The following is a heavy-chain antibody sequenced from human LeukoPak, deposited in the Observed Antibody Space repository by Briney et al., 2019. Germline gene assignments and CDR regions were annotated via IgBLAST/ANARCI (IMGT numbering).Heavy chain of an antibody. CDR3: ARDPPGIAASGTGG. CDR1: GFNVSNNY. CDR2: IYSGGTT. Sequence: GGSLRLSCAASGFNVSNNYMNWVRQAPGKGLEWVSLIYSGGTTKYADSVKGRFTISRDNSKNTLYLQMNSLRVEDTAMYYCARDPPGIAASGTGGWGQGTLVTVSS. D-gene: IGHD6-13*01. V-gene: IGHV3-53*01. J-gene: IGHJ4*02.